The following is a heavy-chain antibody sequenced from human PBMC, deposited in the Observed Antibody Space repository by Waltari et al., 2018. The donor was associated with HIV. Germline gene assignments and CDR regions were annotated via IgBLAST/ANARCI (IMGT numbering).Heavy chain of an antibody. CDR2: IYYSGNT. V-gene: IGHV4-59*01. J-gene: IGHJ2*01. D-gene: IGHD3-3*01. CDR3: ARAVGDYDFWSGYPNWYFDL. CDR1: GGSISSYY. Sequence: QVQLQESGPGLVKPSETLSLTCTVSGGSISSYYWSWIRQPPGKGLEWIGYIYYSGNTNYNPSLKSRVTISVDTSKNHFSLKLSSVTAADTAVYYCARAVGDYDFWSGYPNWYFDLWGRGTLVTVSS.